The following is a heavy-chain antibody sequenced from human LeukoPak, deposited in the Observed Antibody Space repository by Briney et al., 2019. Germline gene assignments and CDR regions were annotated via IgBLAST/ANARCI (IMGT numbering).Heavy chain of an antibody. CDR2: ISSSSSYI. V-gene: IGHV3-21*01. D-gene: IGHD3-10*02. J-gene: IGHJ6*03. CDR3: AELGITMIGGV. Sequence: PGGSLRLSCAASGFTFSSYSMNWVRQAPGKGLEWVSSISSSSSYIYYADSVKGRFTISRDDAKNSLYLQMNSLRAEDTAVYYCAELGITMIGGVWGKGTTVTISS. CDR1: GFTFSSYS.